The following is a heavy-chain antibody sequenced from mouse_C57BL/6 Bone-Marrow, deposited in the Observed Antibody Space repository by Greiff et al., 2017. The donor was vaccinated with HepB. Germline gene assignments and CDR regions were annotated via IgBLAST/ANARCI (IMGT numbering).Heavy chain of an antibody. D-gene: IGHD1-1*01. CDR1: GYTFTSYW. CDR3: ARRGTVVAYYYAMDY. J-gene: IGHJ4*01. Sequence: QVQLKQPGAELVRPGTSVKLSCKASGYTFTSYWMHWVKQRPGQGLEWIGVIDPSDSYTNYNQKFKGKATLTVDTSSSTAYMQLSRLTSEDSAVYYCARRGTVVAYYYAMDYWGQGTSVTVSS. V-gene: IGHV1-59*01. CDR2: IDPSDSYT.